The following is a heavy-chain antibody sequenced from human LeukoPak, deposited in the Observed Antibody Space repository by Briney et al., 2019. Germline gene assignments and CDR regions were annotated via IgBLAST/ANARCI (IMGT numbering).Heavy chain of an antibody. Sequence: GGSLRLSCAASGYTFNDYYLNWIRQAPGKGLEWVSHISSSGSTKHYADSVKGRFTISRDNTENSLYLQINSLRAEDTAVYYCARSGPGYYDSANYYRFDYWGQGTLVTVSS. CDR3: ARSGPGYYDSANYYRFDY. D-gene: IGHD3-22*01. CDR2: ISSSGSTK. V-gene: IGHV3-11*01. J-gene: IGHJ4*02. CDR1: GYTFNDYY.